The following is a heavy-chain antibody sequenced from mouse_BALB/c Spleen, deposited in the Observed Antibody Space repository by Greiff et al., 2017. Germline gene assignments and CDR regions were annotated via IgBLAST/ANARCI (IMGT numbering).Heavy chain of an antibody. Sequence: EVKLMESGGGLVQPGGSRKLSCAASGFTFSDYGMAWVRQAPGKGPEWVAFISNLAYSIYYADTVTGRFTISRENAKNTLYLEMSSLRSEDTAMYYCARYYYGSTYAMDYWGQGTSVTVSS. J-gene: IGHJ4*01. V-gene: IGHV5-15*02. CDR1: GFTFSDYG. D-gene: IGHD1-1*01. CDR2: ISNLAYSI. CDR3: ARYYYGSTYAMDY.